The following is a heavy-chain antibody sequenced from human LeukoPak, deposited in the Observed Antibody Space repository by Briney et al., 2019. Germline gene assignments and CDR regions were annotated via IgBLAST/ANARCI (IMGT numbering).Heavy chain of an antibody. V-gene: IGHV1-69*06. CDR1: GGTFSYYG. CDR3: ARSPGVGATDAFDI. CDR2: IIPIFGTT. D-gene: IGHD1-26*01. Sequence: SVKVSCKASGGTFSYYGISWVRQAPGQGLEWMGGIIPIFGTTNYAQKFQGRVTITADKSTSTAYMELSSLRSEDTAVYYCARSPGVGATDAFDIWGQGTMVTVSS. J-gene: IGHJ3*02.